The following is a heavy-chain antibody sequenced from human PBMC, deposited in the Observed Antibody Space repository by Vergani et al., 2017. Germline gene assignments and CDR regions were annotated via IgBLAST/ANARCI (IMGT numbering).Heavy chain of an antibody. Sequence: QVQLVQSGAEVKKPGASVKVSCKASGYTFTGYYMHWVRQAPGQGLEWMGWINPNSGGTNYAQKFQGRVTMTRDTSISTAYMELSRLKASDTAMYYCARIVPAAAAFDYWGQGTLVTVSS. J-gene: IGHJ4*02. V-gene: IGHV1-2*02. CDR1: GYTFTGYY. CDR2: INPNSGGT. D-gene: IGHD2-2*01. CDR3: ARIVPAAAAFDY.